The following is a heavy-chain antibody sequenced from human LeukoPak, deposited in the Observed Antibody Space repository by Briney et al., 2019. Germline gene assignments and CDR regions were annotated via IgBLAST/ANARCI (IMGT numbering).Heavy chain of an antibody. J-gene: IGHJ1*01. CDR1: GFTFNRCW. V-gene: IGHV3-7*01. Sequence: GGSLRLSCVVSGFTFNRCWMNWVRQAPGKGLEWVAHINPDGRDTYYVDSVKGRFTTSRDNAQNSMYLQMNSLRVEDTAVYYCTSWGDTTAEYFQRWGQGTLVTVSS. D-gene: IGHD2-21*02. CDR2: INPDGRDT. CDR3: TSWGDTTAEYFQR.